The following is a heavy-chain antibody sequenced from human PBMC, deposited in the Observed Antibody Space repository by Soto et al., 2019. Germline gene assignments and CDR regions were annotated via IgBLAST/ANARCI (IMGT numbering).Heavy chain of an antibody. D-gene: IGHD2-2*01. CDR1: GYTFTKYW. CDR2: ISPGDSDT. CDR3: ARRQESSYATWSDY. J-gene: IGHJ4*02. Sequence: PGESLKISCKGSGYTFTKYWIGWGRQMPGKGLEWMGIISPGDSDTRYSPSFQGQVTISADKPFSTVYLQWSSLKASDTAIYYCARRQESSYATWSDYWGQGTLVTVSS. V-gene: IGHV5-51*01.